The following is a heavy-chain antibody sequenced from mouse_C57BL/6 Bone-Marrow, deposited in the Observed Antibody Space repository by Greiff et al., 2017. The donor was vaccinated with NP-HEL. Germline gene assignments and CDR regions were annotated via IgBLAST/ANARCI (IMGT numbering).Heavy chain of an antibody. D-gene: IGHD2-2*01. CDR3: AKQYGYGETLPGY. CDR2: FYPGSGSI. Sequence: VQLQESGAELVKPGASVKLSCKASGYTFTEYTIHWVKQRPGQGLAWIGWFYPGSGSIKYNEKFKDKATLTADKSSSTVYMELSMLTSEASAVSFGAKQYGYGETLPGYWGQGTTLTVSS. J-gene: IGHJ2*01. V-gene: IGHV1-62-2*01. CDR1: GYTFTEYT.